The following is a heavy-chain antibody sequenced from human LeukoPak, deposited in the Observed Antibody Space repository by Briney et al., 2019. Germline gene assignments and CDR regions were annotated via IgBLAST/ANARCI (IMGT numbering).Heavy chain of an antibody. J-gene: IGHJ4*02. CDR1: GGSFSGYY. Sequence: SETLSLTCAVYGGSFSGYYWSWIRQPPGKGLEWIGEINHSGSTNYNPSLKSRVTISVDTSKNQFSLKLSSVTAADTAVYYCASSGGLTYYFDYWGQGTLVTVSS. CDR3: ASSGGLTYYFDY. V-gene: IGHV4-34*01. CDR2: INHSGST. D-gene: IGHD3-10*01.